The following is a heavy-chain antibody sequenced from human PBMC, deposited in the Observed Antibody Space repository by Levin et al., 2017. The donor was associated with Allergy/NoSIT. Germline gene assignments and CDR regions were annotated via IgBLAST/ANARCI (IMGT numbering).Heavy chain of an antibody. CDR2: INPVDSDT. Sequence: GESLKISCKGSGYSFTSYWIGWVRQMPGKGLEWMGIINPVDSDTRYSPSFQGQVTIPADKSISTAYLQWSSLKASDTAMYYCARHGRLFYSDAFEIWGQGTMVTVSS. CDR1: GYSFTSYW. V-gene: IGHV5-51*01. CDR3: ARHGRLFYSDAFEI. D-gene: IGHD2-21*01. J-gene: IGHJ3*02.